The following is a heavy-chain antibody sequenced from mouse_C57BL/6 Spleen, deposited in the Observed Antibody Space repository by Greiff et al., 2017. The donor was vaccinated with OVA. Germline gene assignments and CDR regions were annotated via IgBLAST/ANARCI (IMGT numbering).Heavy chain of an antibody. Sequence: QVQLQQSGAELVRPGTSVKVSCKASGYAFTNYLIEWVKQRPGQGLEWIGVINPGSGGTNYNEKFKGKATLTADKSSSTAYMQLSSLTSEDSAVYFCARWDASSTAQDYWGQGTTLTVSS. CDR3: ARWDASSTAQDY. V-gene: IGHV1-54*01. D-gene: IGHD3-2*02. J-gene: IGHJ2*01. CDR2: INPGSGGT. CDR1: GYAFTNYL.